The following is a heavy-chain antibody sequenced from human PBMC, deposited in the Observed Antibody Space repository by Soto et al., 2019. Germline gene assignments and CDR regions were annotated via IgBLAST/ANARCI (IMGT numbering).Heavy chain of an antibody. Sequence: EVQLVESGGGLVQPGGSLRLSCAVAGFTFSNAWMSWVRQAPGKGMEWVGRIKSKTDAGTTDYAAPVKGRFTISRDDSKNTLYLKRNSLKTVGAAVYYWTIDSPWWRQLAYWGQGTLVTVSA. D-gene: IGHD5-18*01. CDR1: GFTFSNAW. J-gene: IGHJ4*02. CDR2: IKSKTDAGTT. V-gene: IGHV3-15*01. CDR3: TIDSPWWRQLAY.